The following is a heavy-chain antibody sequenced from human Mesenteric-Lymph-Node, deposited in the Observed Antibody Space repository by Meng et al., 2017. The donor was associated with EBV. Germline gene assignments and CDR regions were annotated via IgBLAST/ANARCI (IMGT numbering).Heavy chain of an antibody. D-gene: IGHD2-15*01. V-gene: IGHV4-59*01. CDR2: IYYRGDT. Sequence: QVERQESDPGRVKPSETLSLTCTVSGGSLSPYYWSWIRKSPGKGLEWIGYIYYRGDTNYNPSLESRVTISIDTSKNQFSLQLTSLTAADTAVYYCTKVACRGGNCEVGRLDPWGQGTLVTVSS. CDR3: TKVACRGGNCEVGRLDP. CDR1: GGSLSPYY. J-gene: IGHJ5*02.